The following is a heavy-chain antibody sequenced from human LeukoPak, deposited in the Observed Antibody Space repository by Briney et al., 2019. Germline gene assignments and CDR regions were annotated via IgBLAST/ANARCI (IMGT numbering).Heavy chain of an antibody. Sequence: ASVKVSCKASGYTFTSYYIHWVRQAPGQGLEWMAIINPSGGSTSYAQKFQGRVTMTTDTSTSTAYMELRSLRSDDTAVYYCARDQGSSSWYGGFYWFDPWGQGTLVTVSS. V-gene: IGHV1-46*01. J-gene: IGHJ5*02. CDR2: INPSGGST. D-gene: IGHD6-13*01. CDR3: ARDQGSSSWYGGFYWFDP. CDR1: GYTFTSYY.